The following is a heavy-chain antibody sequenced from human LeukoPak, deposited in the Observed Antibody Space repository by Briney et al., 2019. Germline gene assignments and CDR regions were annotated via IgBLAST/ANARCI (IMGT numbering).Heavy chain of an antibody. Sequence: PGGSLRLSCAASGFTFNNYGMNWVRQAPGKGLEWVSSISSSGTYIYYADSVKGRFTTSRDNAKNSLYLQMNSLRAEDTAVYYCARDRCSGGICYSFDQWGQGTLVTVSS. CDR1: GFTFNNYG. J-gene: IGHJ4*02. CDR3: ARDRCSGGICYSFDQ. D-gene: IGHD2-15*01. V-gene: IGHV3-21*01. CDR2: ISSSGTYI.